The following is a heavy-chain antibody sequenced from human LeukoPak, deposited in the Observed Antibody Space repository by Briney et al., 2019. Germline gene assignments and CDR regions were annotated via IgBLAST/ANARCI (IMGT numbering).Heavy chain of an antibody. CDR1: GFTFNSYA. V-gene: IGHV3-64*01. CDR3: ARVRSVGGNPHAFNI. CDR2: ISSNGGST. J-gene: IGHJ3*02. D-gene: IGHD4-23*01. Sequence: RAGGSLRLSCAASGFTFNSYAMHWVRQAPGKGLEYVSAISSNGGSTYYANSVKGRFTISRDNSKNTLYLQMGSLRAEDTALYYCARVRSVGGNPHAFNIWGQGTMVTVSS.